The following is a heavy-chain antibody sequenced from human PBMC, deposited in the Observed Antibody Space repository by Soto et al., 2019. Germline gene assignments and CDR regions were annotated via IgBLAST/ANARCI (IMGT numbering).Heavy chain of an antibody. CDR3: ARDPITMVRGAGAFDI. J-gene: IGHJ3*02. CDR2: IYYSGST. D-gene: IGHD3-10*01. CDR1: GGSISSSSYY. V-gene: IGHV4-39*02. Sequence: PSETLSLTCTVSGGSISSSSYYWGWIRQPPGKGLEWIGSIYYSGSTYYNPSLKSRVTISVDTSKNQFSLKLSSVTAADTAVYYCARDPITMVRGAGAFDIWGQGTMVTVSS.